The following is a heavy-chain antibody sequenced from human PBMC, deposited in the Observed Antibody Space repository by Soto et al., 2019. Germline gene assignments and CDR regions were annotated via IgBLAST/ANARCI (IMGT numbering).Heavy chain of an antibody. D-gene: IGHD3-10*01. CDR1: GFSFSTSF. V-gene: IGHV3-23*01. J-gene: IGHJ4*02. Sequence: PGGSLRLSCAASGFSFSTSFIAWVRRAPGKGLEWVSSIGPGSLNTFYADSVKGRFTIFRDNARATLYLQIHSLSVDDTATYYCAAYADGSYRPPYDYLGQGTLVTVSS. CDR3: AAYADGSYRPPYDY. CDR2: IGPGSLNT.